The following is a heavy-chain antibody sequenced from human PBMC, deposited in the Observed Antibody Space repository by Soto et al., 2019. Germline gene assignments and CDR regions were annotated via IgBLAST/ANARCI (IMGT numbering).Heavy chain of an antibody. J-gene: IGHJ4*02. CDR1: GGSFSGYY. D-gene: IGHD4-17*01. CDR3: ATHPPYGPLDH. CDR2: INHSGST. Sequence: SETLSLTCAVYGGSFSGYYWSWIRQPPGKGLEWIGEINHSGSTNYNPSLKSRVTISVDTSKNQFSLRLSSVTAADTAVYYCATHPPYGPLDHWGQGTLDTVSS. V-gene: IGHV4-34*01.